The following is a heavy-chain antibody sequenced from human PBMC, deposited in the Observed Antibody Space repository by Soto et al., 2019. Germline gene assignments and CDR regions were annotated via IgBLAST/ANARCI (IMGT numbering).Heavy chain of an antibody. D-gene: IGHD6-13*01. V-gene: IGHV3-9*01. CDR3: VKDESINWYSGYFRH. Sequence: PGWSLRLACASSVFTFDDYAMQWFLQVPGKGLEWVSGINWNRGSIGYGDSVKGRFAISRDNAKHSLHLQMNSLSAEDTAFYYCVKDESINWYSGYFRHWRQRPLVTFST. J-gene: IGHJ1*01. CDR1: VFTFDDYA. CDR2: INWNRGSI.